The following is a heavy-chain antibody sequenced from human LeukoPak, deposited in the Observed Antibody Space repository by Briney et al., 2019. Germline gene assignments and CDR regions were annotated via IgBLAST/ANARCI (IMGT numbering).Heavy chain of an antibody. D-gene: IGHD1-7*01. CDR2: INPSGGST. CDR1: GYTFTSYY. CDR3: ARGLTGTTNGDWFDP. Sequence: ASVKVSCEASGYTFTSYYMHWVRQAPGQGLEWMGIINPSGGSTSYAQKFQGRVTMTRDTSISTAYMELSRLRSGDTAVYYCARGLTGTTNGDWFDPWGQGTLVTVSS. V-gene: IGHV1-46*01. J-gene: IGHJ5*02.